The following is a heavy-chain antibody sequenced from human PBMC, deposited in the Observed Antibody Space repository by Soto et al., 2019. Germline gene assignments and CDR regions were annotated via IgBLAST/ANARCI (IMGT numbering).Heavy chain of an antibody. D-gene: IGHD2-21*01. V-gene: IGHV2-5*02. CDR3: VNSTCGPFLDY. Sequence: QITLKESGPTLMKPTQTLTLTCTFSGFSLSTSGVGVGWIRQPPGNALEWLGSIFWDDDGRHSPSLNSRLTSTKDTSINQMVLTMTNMDPVDTATYYCVNSTCGPFLDYWGEGTLFTASS. J-gene: IGHJ4*02. CDR2: IFWDDDG. CDR1: GFSLSTSGVG.